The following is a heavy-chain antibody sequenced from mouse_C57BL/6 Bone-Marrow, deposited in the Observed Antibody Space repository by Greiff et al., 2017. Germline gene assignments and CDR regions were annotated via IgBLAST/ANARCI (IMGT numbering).Heavy chain of an antibody. CDR3: ASPYYYGSRKGYFDV. J-gene: IGHJ1*03. CDR1: GYTFTSYW. Sequence: QVQLQQSGAELAKPGASVKLSCKASGYTFTSYWMHWVKQRPGQGLEWIGYINPSSGYTKYNPKFKDKATLTADKSSSTAYMQLSSLTDEDPAVYYCASPYYYGSRKGYFDVWGTGTTVTVSS. CDR2: INPSSGYT. D-gene: IGHD1-1*01. V-gene: IGHV1-7*01.